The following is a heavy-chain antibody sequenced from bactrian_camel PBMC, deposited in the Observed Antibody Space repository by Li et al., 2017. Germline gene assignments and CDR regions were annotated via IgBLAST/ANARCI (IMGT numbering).Heavy chain of an antibody. V-gene: IGHV3S53*01. Sequence: HVQLVESGGGSVQAGGSLRLSCAKSGDTVSSVHMGWFRQAPGKEREGVASLASDGSSIYANSLKGRFSISKDNAKNTVYLQMNSLKPDDTAMYYCAAGRIWGGRIDVLTPRNYDFWGQGTQVTVS. CDR2: LASDGSS. CDR1: GDTVSSVH. CDR3: AAGRIWGGRIDVLTPRNYDF. J-gene: IGHJ4*01. D-gene: IGHD1*01.